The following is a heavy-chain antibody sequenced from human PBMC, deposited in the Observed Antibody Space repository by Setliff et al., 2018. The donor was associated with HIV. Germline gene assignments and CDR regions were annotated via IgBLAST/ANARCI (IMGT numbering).Heavy chain of an antibody. CDR1: GLSFGDYR. J-gene: IGHJ4*02. D-gene: IGHD3-3*02. Sequence: GSLRLSCAVSGLSFGDYRMNWVRQAPGKGLEWVANINEDGSVRYYVDSVKGRFIISRDEAKNSVFLQMNSLKVEDTAIYYCATISGVPDYWGQGTLVTVSS. CDR3: ATISGVPDY. V-gene: IGHV3-7*03. CDR2: INEDGSVR.